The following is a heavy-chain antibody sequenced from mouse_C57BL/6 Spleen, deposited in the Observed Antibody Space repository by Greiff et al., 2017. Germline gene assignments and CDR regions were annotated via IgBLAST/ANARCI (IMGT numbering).Heavy chain of an antibody. J-gene: IGHJ1*03. CDR1: GYTFTSYW. D-gene: IGHD1-1*01. CDR2: IDPSDSYT. V-gene: IGHV1-69*01. Sequence: QVQLQQPGAELVMPGASVKLSCKASGYTFTSYWMHWVKQRPGQGLEWIGEIDPSDSYTNYNQKFKGKSTLTVDKSSSTAYMPLSSLTSEDSAVYYCARSTTVVAPGYFDVWGTGTTVTVSS. CDR3: ARSTTVVAPGYFDV.